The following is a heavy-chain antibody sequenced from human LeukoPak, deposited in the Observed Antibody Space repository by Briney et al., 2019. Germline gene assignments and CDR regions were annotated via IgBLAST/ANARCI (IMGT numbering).Heavy chain of an antibody. D-gene: IGHD3-9*01. V-gene: IGHV3-74*01. Sequence: GGSLRLSCAASGFTFSSYWMHWVRQAPGKGLVWVSRINSDGSSTSYADSVKGRFTISRDNAKKTLYLQMNSLRAEDTAVYYCARDATGQDFDYWGQGTLVTVSS. CDR1: GFTFSSYW. CDR3: ARDATGQDFDY. CDR2: INSDGSST. J-gene: IGHJ4*02.